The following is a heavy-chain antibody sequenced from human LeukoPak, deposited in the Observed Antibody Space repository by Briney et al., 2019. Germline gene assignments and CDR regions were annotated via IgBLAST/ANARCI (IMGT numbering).Heavy chain of an antibody. CDR3: AKGGSGSGYTHFDY. D-gene: IGHD5-12*01. Sequence: GGSLRLSCAASGFTFSSYAMGWVRQAPGKGLEWVSTFGYTGGSTFYADSVKGRFTVSRDNSKNTLYLQMNSLRAEDTAVYYCAKGGSGSGYTHFDYWGQGTVVTVSS. CDR1: GFTFSSYA. J-gene: IGHJ4*02. CDR2: FGYTGGST. V-gene: IGHV3-23*01.